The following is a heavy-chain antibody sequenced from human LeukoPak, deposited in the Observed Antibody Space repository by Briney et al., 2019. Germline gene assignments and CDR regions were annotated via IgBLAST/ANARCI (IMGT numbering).Heavy chain of an antibody. J-gene: IGHJ4*02. D-gene: IGHD6-19*01. V-gene: IGHV3-74*03. Sequence: GGSLRLSCATSGFTFSSYSMNWVRQAPGKGLVWVSRINDGGSYTTYADSVEGRFTIFRDNAKNTLYLQMSSLRAEDTAMYFCAREAYGSGQRYSDFWGQGTLVTVSS. CDR2: INDGGSYT. CDR3: AREAYGSGQRYSDF. CDR1: GFTFSSYS.